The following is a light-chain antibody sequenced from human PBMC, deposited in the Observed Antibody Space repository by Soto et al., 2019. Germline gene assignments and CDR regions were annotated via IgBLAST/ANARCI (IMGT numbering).Light chain of an antibody. V-gene: IGLV2-14*01. CDR3: SSYTTAKALI. J-gene: IGLJ2*01. CDR1: SSDVGGYDY. CDR2: QVT. Sequence: QSALTQPASVSGSPGQSITISCTGTSSDVGGYDYVSWYQLHPGKAPKLMIFQVTNRPSGVSNRFSGSKSGSTASLTISGLQAEDEADYYCSSYTTAKALIFGGGTKLIVL.